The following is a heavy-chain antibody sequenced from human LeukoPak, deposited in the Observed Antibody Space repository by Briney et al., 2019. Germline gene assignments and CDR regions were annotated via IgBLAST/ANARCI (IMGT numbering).Heavy chain of an antibody. Sequence: GGSLRLSCAASAFTFSSYGMSWVRQAPGKGLEWLSAIDGNGAKTFYADSGKGRFTISRDNSANTLYLQMNSLRGEDTALYYCAKDLHWGLDYWGQGALVTVSS. CDR2: IDGNGAKT. J-gene: IGHJ4*02. CDR3: AKDLHWGLDY. CDR1: AFTFSSYG. V-gene: IGHV3-23*01. D-gene: IGHD3-16*01.